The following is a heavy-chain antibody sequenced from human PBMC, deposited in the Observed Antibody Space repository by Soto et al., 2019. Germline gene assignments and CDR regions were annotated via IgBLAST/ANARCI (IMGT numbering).Heavy chain of an antibody. CDR3: ARQITSYGMIIEYFDL. CDR2: ISAHDGDT. J-gene: IGHJ4*02. CDR1: GYTLSHYG. D-gene: IGHD3-3*01. Sequence: ASVKVSCKASGYTLSHYGLNWVRRAPGQGLEWMGWISAHDGDTNYAQNFRGRISMTTDTSTNTAYMELRGLRSDDTAIYFCARQITSYGMIIEYFDLWGQGTQVTVSS. V-gene: IGHV1-18*01.